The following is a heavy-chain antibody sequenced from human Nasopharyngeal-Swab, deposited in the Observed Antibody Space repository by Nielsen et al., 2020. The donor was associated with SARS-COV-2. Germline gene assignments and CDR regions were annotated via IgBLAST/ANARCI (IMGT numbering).Heavy chain of an antibody. CDR1: GYSISSSNYY. CDR3: ARVDTYGPELKGAFDI. J-gene: IGHJ3*02. V-gene: IGHV4-39*07. D-gene: IGHD5-18*01. Sequence: SETLSLTCTVSGYSISSSNYYWGWIRQPPGRGLEWIGSIDYSGNTDYNLSLKSRVTISVDTSKNQFSLRLSSVTAADTAIYYCARVDTYGPELKGAFDIWGQGTVVTVSS. CDR2: IDYSGNT.